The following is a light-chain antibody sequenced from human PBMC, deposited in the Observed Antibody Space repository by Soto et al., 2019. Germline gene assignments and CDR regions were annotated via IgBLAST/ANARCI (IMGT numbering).Light chain of an antibody. V-gene: IGLV1-36*01. CDR1: SSNIGTYA. J-gene: IGLJ2*01. CDR2: YDD. Sequence: QSVLTQPPSVSEAPRQRVTISCSGSSSNIGTYAVNWYQQLPGKAPKLIIYYDDLVPSGVSDRFSGSRSGTSASLAISGLQSEDEADYYCASWDDSLRAPVFGGGTQLTVL. CDR3: ASWDDSLRAPV.